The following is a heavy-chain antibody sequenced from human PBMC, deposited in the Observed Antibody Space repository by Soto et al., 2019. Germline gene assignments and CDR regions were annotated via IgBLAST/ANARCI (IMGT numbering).Heavy chain of an antibody. Sequence: QVQLVQSGAEVKKPGASVKVSCKASGYTFTSYGISWVRQAPGQGLEWMGWISAYNGNTNYAEKLQGRVTMTTDTSSSRAYLELGSLSSDDSAVYYCARDGSGLPTSSRHWFDPWGQGTLVTVSS. CDR3: ARDGSGLPTSSRHWFDP. D-gene: IGHD6-19*01. V-gene: IGHV1-18*01. CDR2: ISAYNGNT. J-gene: IGHJ5*02. CDR1: GYTFTSYG.